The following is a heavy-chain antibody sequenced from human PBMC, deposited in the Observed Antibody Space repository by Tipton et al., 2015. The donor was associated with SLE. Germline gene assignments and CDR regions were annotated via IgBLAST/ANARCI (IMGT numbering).Heavy chain of an antibody. CDR3: AKDFRERRGYYLQALDD. CDR2: TLYDGTDK. D-gene: IGHD3-22*01. CDR1: GFNFGSYG. J-gene: IGHJ4*02. Sequence: SLRLSCAASGFNFGSYGMHWVRQAPGKGLEWVAYTLYDGTDKYYAASVKGRFTISRDNSKNTLTLQMNSLRAEDTAVYYCAKDFRERRGYYLQALDDWGQGTLVTVSS. V-gene: IGHV3-30*02.